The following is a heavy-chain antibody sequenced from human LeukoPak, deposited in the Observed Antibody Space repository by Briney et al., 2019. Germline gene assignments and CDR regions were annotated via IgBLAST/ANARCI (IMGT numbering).Heavy chain of an antibody. CDR3: ARDRGYDSFAFDI. D-gene: IGHD5-12*01. J-gene: IGHJ3*02. V-gene: IGHV3-21*01. CDR1: GFTFSSYS. Sequence: PGGSLRLSCAASGFTFSSYSMNWVRQAPGKGLEWVSSISSSSSYIYYADSVKGRFTISGDNAKNSLYLQMNSLRAEDTAVYYCARDRGYDSFAFDIWGQGTMVTVSS. CDR2: ISSSSSYI.